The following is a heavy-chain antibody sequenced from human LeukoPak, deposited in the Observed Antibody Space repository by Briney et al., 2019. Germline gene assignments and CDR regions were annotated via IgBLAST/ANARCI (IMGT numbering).Heavy chain of an antibody. J-gene: IGHJ4*02. CDR2: IKRDGSEK. Sequence: GGSLRLSCAASGFSFSSYWMGGVRQAPGKGLEWAANIKRDGSEKYYVDSVKGRFTISRDNAKNSLYLQMNSLRIEDTAVYYCAREGYISGYGVIDYWGQGTLVTVSS. D-gene: IGHD5-18*01. CDR1: GFSFSSYW. CDR3: AREGYISGYGVIDY. V-gene: IGHV3-7*01.